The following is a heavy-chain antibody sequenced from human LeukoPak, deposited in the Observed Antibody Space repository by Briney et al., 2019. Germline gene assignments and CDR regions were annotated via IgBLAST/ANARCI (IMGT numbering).Heavy chain of an antibody. CDR3: ARGDIAVVGSTTFDY. D-gene: IGHD6-13*01. Sequence: GGSLRLSCASSGFTFSAYHMNWVRQAPGKGLGWISFISTDSGTLYYADSVKGRFTISRDNSKNTLYLQMNSLRAEDTAVYYCARGDIAVVGSTTFDYWGQGTLVTVSS. CDR1: GFTFSAYH. V-gene: IGHV3-48*04. J-gene: IGHJ4*02. CDR2: ISTDSGTL.